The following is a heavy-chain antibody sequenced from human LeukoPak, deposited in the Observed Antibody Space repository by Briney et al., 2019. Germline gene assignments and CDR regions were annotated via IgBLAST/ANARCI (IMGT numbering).Heavy chain of an antibody. CDR2: ISTGGSSI. CDR1: GFPFSDYY. V-gene: IGHV3-11*01. Sequence: GSLKLSFAASGFPFSDYYMSWIRQAPGTGPEWVLNISTGGSSIYYADSVKGRFTISRDNAKNSLYLQMNSLRAEDTAVYYCARHLLASGHVAFDLWGQGTMVTVSS. J-gene: IGHJ3*01. CDR3: ARHLLASGHVAFDL. D-gene: IGHD3-3*01.